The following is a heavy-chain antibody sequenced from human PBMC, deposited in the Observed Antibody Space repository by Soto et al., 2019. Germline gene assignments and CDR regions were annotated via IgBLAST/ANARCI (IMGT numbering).Heavy chain of an antibody. CDR2: ISAYNGNK. Sequence: GASVKVSCKASGYTFTSYDINWVRQATGQGLEWMGWISAYNGNKKYAQKLQGRVTMTTDTSTSTAYMELRSLRSDGTAVYYCARDLGQQLVDYWGQGTLVTVSS. CDR1: GYTFTSYD. D-gene: IGHD6-13*01. CDR3: ARDLGQQLVDY. V-gene: IGHV1-18*01. J-gene: IGHJ4*02.